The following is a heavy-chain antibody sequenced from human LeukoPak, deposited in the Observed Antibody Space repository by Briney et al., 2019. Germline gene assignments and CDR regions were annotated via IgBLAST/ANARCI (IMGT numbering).Heavy chain of an antibody. CDR2: ISGSGGSA. CDR3: AKADYGDYGSSDY. V-gene: IGHV3-23*01. J-gene: IGHJ4*02. Sequence: GGSLRLSCAASGFTFSSYAMSWVRQAPGKGLEWVSAISGSGGSAYYADSVKGRFTISRDNSKNTLYLQMNSLRAEDTAVYYCAKADYGDYGSSDYWGQGTLVTVSS. CDR1: GFTFSSYA. D-gene: IGHD4-17*01.